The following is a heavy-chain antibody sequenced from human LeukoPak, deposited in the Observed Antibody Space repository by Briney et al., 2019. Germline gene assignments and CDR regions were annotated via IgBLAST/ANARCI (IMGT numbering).Heavy chain of an antibody. Sequence: GGSLRLSCAASGFTFSSYSMNWVRQAPGKGLEWVSYISSSSSTIYYADSVKGRFTISRDNAKSSLYLQMNSLRAEDTAVYYCARDQGDYVWGSYRPTPFDYWGQGTLVTVSS. D-gene: IGHD3-16*02. CDR1: GFTFSSYS. CDR2: ISSSSSTI. J-gene: IGHJ4*02. CDR3: ARDQGDYVWGSYRPTPFDY. V-gene: IGHV3-48*01.